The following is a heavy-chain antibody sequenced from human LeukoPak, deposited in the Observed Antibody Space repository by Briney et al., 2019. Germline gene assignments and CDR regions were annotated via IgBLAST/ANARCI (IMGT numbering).Heavy chain of an antibody. CDR1: GGSISSGGYY. Sequence: SETLSLTCTVSGGSISSGGYYWSWIRQPPGKGLEWIGYIYHSGSTYYNPSLKSRVTISVDRSKNQFSLKLSSVTAADTAVYYCAKGDSGYAYVFDYWGQGTLVTVFS. CDR3: AKGDSGYAYVFDY. V-gene: IGHV4-30-2*01. J-gene: IGHJ4*02. CDR2: IYHSGST. D-gene: IGHD5-12*01.